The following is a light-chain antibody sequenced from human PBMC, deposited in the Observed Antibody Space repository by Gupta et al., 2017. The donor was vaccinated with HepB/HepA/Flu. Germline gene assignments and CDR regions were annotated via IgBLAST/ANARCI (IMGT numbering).Light chain of an antibody. V-gene: IGKV1-17*01. Sequence: DIEITESPSSLSASVGDRVTITGRASQGIRDDLRWYQQKPGRAPKRLIYSASSGKNGVPSRFSGSGSGTDFTLTISSLQPEDSAIYYCLQHNRSPITFGQGTLVEI. CDR1: QGIRDD. CDR3: LQHNRSPIT. J-gene: IGKJ5*01. CDR2: SAS.